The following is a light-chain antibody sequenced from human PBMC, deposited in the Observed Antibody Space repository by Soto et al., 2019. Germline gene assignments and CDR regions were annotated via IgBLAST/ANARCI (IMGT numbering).Light chain of an antibody. CDR3: GTWDTSLSGGV. CDR2: DND. CDR1: GSNIGNNY. Sequence: QSALTQPPSVSAAAGQKVTISCSGSGSNIGNNYVSWYQQLPGTAPKLLIYDNDKRPSGIPDRFSGSKSGTSATLGITGLQTGDEADYYCGTWDTSLSGGVFGGGTKLTVL. J-gene: IGLJ2*01. V-gene: IGLV1-51*01.